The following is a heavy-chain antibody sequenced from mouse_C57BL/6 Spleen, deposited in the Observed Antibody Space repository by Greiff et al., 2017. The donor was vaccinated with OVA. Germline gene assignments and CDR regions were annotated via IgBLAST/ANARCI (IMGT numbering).Heavy chain of an antibody. Sequence: VQLQQSGAELARPGASVKMSCKASGYTFTSYTMHWVKQRPGQGLEWIGYINPSSGYTKYNQKFKDKATLTADKSSSTAYMQLSSLTSEDSAVYYCANYGSWFAYWGQGTLVTVSA. D-gene: IGHD2-2*01. V-gene: IGHV1-4*01. J-gene: IGHJ3*01. CDR2: INPSSGYT. CDR3: ANYGSWFAY. CDR1: GYTFTSYT.